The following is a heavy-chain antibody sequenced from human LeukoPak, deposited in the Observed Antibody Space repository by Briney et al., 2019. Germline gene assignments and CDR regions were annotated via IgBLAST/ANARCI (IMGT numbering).Heavy chain of an antibody. J-gene: IGHJ4*02. V-gene: IGHV3-30*04. CDR1: GFTFSSYA. CDR2: ISYDGSNK. Sequence: GGSLRLSCAASGFTFSSYAMHWVRQAPGKGLEWVAVISYDGSNKYYADSVKGRFTISRDNSKNTLYLQMNSLGAEDTAVYYCARTTMALRYFDWLSYWGQGTLVTVSS. D-gene: IGHD3-9*01. CDR3: ARTTMALRYFDWLSY.